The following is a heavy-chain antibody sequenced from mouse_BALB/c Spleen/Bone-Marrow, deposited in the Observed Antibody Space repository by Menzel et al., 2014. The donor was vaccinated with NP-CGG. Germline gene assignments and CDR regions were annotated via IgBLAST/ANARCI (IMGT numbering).Heavy chain of an antibody. CDR2: INPDSSTI. Sequence: EVQRVESGGGLVQPGGSLKLSCAAPGFDFSRYWMSWVRQAPGKGLEWIGEINPDSSTINYTPSLKDKFIISRDNAKNTLYLQMSKVRSEDTALYYCARQGYYGYSDYWGQGTTLTVSS. CDR1: GFDFSRYW. CDR3: ARQGYYGYSDY. V-gene: IGHV4-1*02. J-gene: IGHJ2*01. D-gene: IGHD1-2*01.